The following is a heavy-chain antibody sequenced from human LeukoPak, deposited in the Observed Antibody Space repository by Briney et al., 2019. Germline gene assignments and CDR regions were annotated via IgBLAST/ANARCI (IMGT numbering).Heavy chain of an antibody. CDR1: GGSISSSSYY. V-gene: IGHV4-39*02. Sequence: SETLSLTCTVSGGSISSSSYYWGWIRQPPGKGLEWIGSIYYSGSTYYNPSLKSRVTISVDTSKNHFSLRLSSVTAADTAVYYCATNRLHTADYWGQGTLVTVSS. CDR2: IYYSGST. D-gene: IGHD1-14*01. J-gene: IGHJ4*02. CDR3: ATNRLHTADY.